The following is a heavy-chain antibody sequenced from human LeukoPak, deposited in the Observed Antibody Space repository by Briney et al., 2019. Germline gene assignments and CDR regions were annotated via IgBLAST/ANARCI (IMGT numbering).Heavy chain of an antibody. Sequence: PGGSLRLSCAASGFTFSSYSMNWVRQAPGKGLEWVSYISSSSSTIYYADSVKGRFTISRDNAKNSLYPQMNSLRAEDTAVYYCASYDYGGYHGYWGQGTLVTVSS. CDR2: ISSSSSTI. CDR1: GFTFSSYS. J-gene: IGHJ4*02. CDR3: ASYDYGGYHGY. V-gene: IGHV3-48*04. D-gene: IGHD4-17*01.